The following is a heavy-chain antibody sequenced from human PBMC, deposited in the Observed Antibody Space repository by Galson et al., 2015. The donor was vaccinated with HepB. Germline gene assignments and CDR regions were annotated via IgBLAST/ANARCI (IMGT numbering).Heavy chain of an antibody. CDR1: GFSFSDYY. V-gene: IGHV3-11*06. D-gene: IGHD4-17*01. Sequence: SLRLSCAASGFSFSDYYMSWIRQAPGKGLEWLSYISSNTIYTNYADSVKGRFTVSRDNVKNSISLQMNRLSVEDTAIYYCARVAYADYGDHSHFDSWGQGTLVTVSS. CDR2: ISSNTIYT. CDR3: ARVAYADYGDHSHFDS. J-gene: IGHJ4*02.